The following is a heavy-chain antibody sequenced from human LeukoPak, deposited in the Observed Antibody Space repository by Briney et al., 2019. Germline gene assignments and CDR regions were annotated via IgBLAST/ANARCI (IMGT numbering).Heavy chain of an antibody. Sequence: GESLKISCKGSGYSFTSYWIGWVRQMPGKGLEWMGIIYPGDSDTRYSPSFQGQVTISADKSISTAYLQWSSLKASDTAMYYCARPTPSGSYSSGTYDAFDIWGQGTMVTVSS. V-gene: IGHV5-51*01. D-gene: IGHD1-26*01. CDR1: GYSFTSYW. CDR3: ARPTPSGSYSSGTYDAFDI. J-gene: IGHJ3*02. CDR2: IYPGDSDT.